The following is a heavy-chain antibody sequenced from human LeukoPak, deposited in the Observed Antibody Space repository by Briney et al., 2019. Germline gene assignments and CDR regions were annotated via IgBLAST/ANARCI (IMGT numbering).Heavy chain of an antibody. CDR3: AKDDYGGNSVFNAFDI. Sequence: GGSLRLSCAASGFTFSSYAMSWVRQAPGKGLEWVSAISGRGGSTYYADSVKGRFTISRDNSKNTLYLQMNSLRAEDTAVYYCAKDDYGGNSVFNAFDIWGQGTMVTVSS. D-gene: IGHD4-23*01. J-gene: IGHJ3*02. CDR1: GFTFSSYA. CDR2: ISGRGGST. V-gene: IGHV3-23*01.